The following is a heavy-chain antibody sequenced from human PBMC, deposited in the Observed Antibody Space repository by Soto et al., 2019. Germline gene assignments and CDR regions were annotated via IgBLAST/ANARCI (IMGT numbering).Heavy chain of an antibody. CDR1: GFTFSSYA. Sequence: GGSLRLSCAASGFTFSSYARHWVRQAPGKGLEWVALISYDGSNKYYADSVKGRFTISRDNSKNTLYVQMNSLRAEDTAVYYCTRVLGSYDYYGMDVWGQGTTVTVSS. CDR2: ISYDGSNK. V-gene: IGHV3-30-3*01. D-gene: IGHD2-15*01. J-gene: IGHJ6*02. CDR3: TRVLGSYDYYGMDV.